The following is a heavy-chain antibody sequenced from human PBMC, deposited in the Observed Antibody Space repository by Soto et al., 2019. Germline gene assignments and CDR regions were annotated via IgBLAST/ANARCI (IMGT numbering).Heavy chain of an antibody. Sequence: QVQLVQSGAEVEKPGASVKVSCKASGYTFTSYSIQWVRQAPGQRPEWMGWVNPVNGNTKYSQKFQDRVTFTRDTSAMIVYMELSRLRSEDTAVYYCASRNYGDLDYGLDVWGQVTTVTVSS. V-gene: IGHV1-3*01. J-gene: IGHJ6*02. CDR3: ASRNYGDLDYGLDV. D-gene: IGHD4-17*01. CDR1: GYTFTSYS. CDR2: VNPVNGNT.